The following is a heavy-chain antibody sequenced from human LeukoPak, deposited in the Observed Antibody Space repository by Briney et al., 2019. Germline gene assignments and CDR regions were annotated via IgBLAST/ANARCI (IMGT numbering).Heavy chain of an antibody. J-gene: IGHJ4*02. V-gene: IGHV3-30*03. Sequence: GGSLRLSCAASGFSFISYGMHWVRQALGKGLEWMGVISDDGRNKNYADSVKGRFTISRDNSKDTLYLQMNSLRAEDTAVYYCARVRHHYDSSGWPYYFDYWGQGTLVTVSS. CDR2: ISDDGRNK. CDR1: GFSFISYG. CDR3: ARVRHHYDSSGWPYYFDY. D-gene: IGHD3-22*01.